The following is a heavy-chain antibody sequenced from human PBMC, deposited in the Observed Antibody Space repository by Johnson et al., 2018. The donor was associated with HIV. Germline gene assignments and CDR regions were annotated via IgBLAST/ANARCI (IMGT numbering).Heavy chain of an antibody. Sequence: QVQLVESGGGVVQPGRSLRLSCTASGFTFSNYAIHWVRQAPGKGLEWVAGITYDGTNKNYADSVKGRFTLSRDNSKNTLDPQMNSLTIEDTAVFYCAKTRMGGILDAFDLWGQGTMVIVS. V-gene: IGHV3-30*18. D-gene: IGHD3-10*01. CDR3: AKTRMGGILDAFDL. CDR2: ITYDGTNK. J-gene: IGHJ3*01. CDR1: GFTFSNYA.